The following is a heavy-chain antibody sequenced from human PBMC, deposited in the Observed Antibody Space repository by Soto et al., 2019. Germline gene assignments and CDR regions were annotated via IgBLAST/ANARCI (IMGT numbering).Heavy chain of an antibody. J-gene: IGHJ4*02. D-gene: IGHD3-10*01. CDR3: ARTLSSELPHTDY. CDR1: GYSFTSYW. Sequence: GESLKISCKGSGYSFTSYWIGWVRQMPGKGLGWMGIIYPGDSDTRYSPSFQGQVTISADKSISTAYLQWSSLKASDTAMYYCARTLSSELPHTDYWGQGTLVTVSS. CDR2: IYPGDSDT. V-gene: IGHV5-51*01.